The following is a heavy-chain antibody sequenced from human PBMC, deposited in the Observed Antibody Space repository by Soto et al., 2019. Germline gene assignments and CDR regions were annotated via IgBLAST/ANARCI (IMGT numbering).Heavy chain of an antibody. V-gene: IGHV3-23*01. Sequence: GGSLRLSCAASGFTFRSYAMSWVRQAPGKGLEWVSAISGSGGSTYYADSVKGRFTISRDNSKNTLYLQMNSLRAEDTAVYYCAGGFRCSSTSCYVDIWGQGTMVTVSS. J-gene: IGHJ3*02. D-gene: IGHD2-2*01. CDR3: AGGFRCSSTSCYVDI. CDR1: GFTFRSYA. CDR2: ISGSGGST.